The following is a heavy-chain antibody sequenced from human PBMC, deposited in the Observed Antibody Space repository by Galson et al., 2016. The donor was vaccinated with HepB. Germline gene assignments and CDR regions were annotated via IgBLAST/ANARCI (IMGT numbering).Heavy chain of an antibody. CDR3: VRGDSSWSVY. CDR2: INPRGGGT. CDR1: GYTFTTYN. J-gene: IGHJ4*02. V-gene: IGHV1-2*02. D-gene: IGHD6-6*01. Sequence: SVKVSCKASGYTFTTYNIHWVRLAPGQGLEWMGWINPRGGGTNYAHKFQGRVTMTRDTSISTVYMQLSRLTSADTAVYFCVRGDSSWSVYWGQGTLVTVSS.